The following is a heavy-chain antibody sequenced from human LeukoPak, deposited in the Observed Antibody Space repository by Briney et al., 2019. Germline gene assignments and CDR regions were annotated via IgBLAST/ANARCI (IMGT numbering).Heavy chain of an antibody. CDR2: ISWDGGST. CDR1: GFTFDDYA. D-gene: IGHD4-11*01. Sequence: GGSLRLSCAASGFTFDDYAMHWVRQAPGKGLVWVSLISWDGGSTYYADSVKGRFTISRDNSKNSLYLQMNSLRAEDTALYYCAKGTTVTTQGIFDYWGQGTLVTVSS. CDR3: AKGTTVTTQGIFDY. J-gene: IGHJ4*02. V-gene: IGHV3-43D*03.